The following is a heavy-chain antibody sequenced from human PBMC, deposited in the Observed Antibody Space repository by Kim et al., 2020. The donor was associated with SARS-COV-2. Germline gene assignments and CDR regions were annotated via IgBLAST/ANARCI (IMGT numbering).Heavy chain of an antibody. D-gene: IGHD3-10*01. J-gene: IGHJ6*02. Sequence: ASGKVSCKASGYTFTSYGISWVRQAPGQGLEWMGWISAYNGNTNYAQKLQGRVTMTTDTSTSTAYMELRSLRSDDTAVYYCARDAGMVRGYIRMDVWGQGTTVTVSS. V-gene: IGHV1-18*01. CDR3: ARDAGMVRGYIRMDV. CDR1: GYTFTSYG. CDR2: ISAYNGNT.